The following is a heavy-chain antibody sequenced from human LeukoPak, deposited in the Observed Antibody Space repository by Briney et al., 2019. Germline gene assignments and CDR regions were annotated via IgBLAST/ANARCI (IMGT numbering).Heavy chain of an antibody. D-gene: IGHD3-22*01. V-gene: IGHV3-21*01. J-gene: IGHJ4*02. CDR1: GFALRSYT. Sequence: GGSLRLSCAASGFALRSYTVTWVRQAPGKGLEWVSSISSTSAYIYYADSVKGRFTISRDNAENSLYLQMSSLRAEDTAVYYCARRYYGSATYRLPYDYWGQGTLVTVSS. CDR3: ARRYYGSATYRLPYDY. CDR2: ISSTSAYI.